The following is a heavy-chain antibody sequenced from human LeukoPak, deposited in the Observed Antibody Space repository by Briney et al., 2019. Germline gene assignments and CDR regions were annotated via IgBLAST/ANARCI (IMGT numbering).Heavy chain of an antibody. V-gene: IGHV4-59*02. J-gene: IGHJ4*02. CDR1: GGSVSIYY. CDR2: IYYRGNT. D-gene: IGHD1-1*01. Sequence: SETLSLTCTVSGGSVSIYYWSWIRQPPGKGLEWIGYIYYRGNTNYNPSLKSRVTMAVDTSKNQFSLKVSSVTAADTAVYYCARAGNNWSFDYWGQGTLVTVSS. CDR3: ARAGNNWSFDY.